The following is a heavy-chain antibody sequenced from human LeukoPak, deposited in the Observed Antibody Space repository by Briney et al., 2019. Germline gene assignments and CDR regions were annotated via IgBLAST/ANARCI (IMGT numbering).Heavy chain of an antibody. CDR1: GGSISSYY. J-gene: IGHJ6*02. CDR3: ARDLDSSSSCGMDV. V-gene: IGHV4-4*07. CDR2: IYTSGST. D-gene: IGHD6-6*01. Sequence: SETLSLTCTVSGGSISSYYWSWIRQPAGKGLEWIGRIYTSGSTKYNPSLKSRVTMSVDTSKNQFSLKLCSVTAADTAVYYCARDLDSSSSCGMDVWGQGTTVTVSS.